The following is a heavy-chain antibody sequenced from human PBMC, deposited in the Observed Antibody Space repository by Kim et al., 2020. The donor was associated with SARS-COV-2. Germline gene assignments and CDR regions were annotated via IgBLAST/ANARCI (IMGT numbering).Heavy chain of an antibody. V-gene: IGHV3-66*01. J-gene: IGHJ4*02. D-gene: IGHD2-15*01. CDR1: GFTVSSNY. Sequence: GGSLRLSCAASGFTVSSNYMSWVRQAPGKGLEWASVIYSGGSTYYADSVKGRFPISRDNSKNTLYLQMNSLRAEDTAVYYCARVSTVVGFDYWGQGTLVTVSS. CDR3: ARVSTVVGFDY. CDR2: IYSGGST.